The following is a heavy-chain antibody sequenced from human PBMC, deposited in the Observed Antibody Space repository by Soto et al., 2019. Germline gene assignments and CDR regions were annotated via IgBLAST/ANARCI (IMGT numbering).Heavy chain of an antibody. Sequence: SETLSLTCTVSGGSINGYWWSWIRQSPGNGLEWIGCMFYRGNTYHNPALQSRVTTSVDTSKKQFSLTLNSVTAADTAMYYCARQGFGRLHGLVDVWGQGTTVTVSS. CDR1: GGSINGYW. V-gene: IGHV4-59*08. D-gene: IGHD3-10*01. CDR3: ARQGFGRLHGLVDV. J-gene: IGHJ6*02. CDR2: MFYRGNT.